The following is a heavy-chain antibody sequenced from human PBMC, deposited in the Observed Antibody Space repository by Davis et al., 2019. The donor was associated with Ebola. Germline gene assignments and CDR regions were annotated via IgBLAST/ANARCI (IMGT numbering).Heavy chain of an antibody. J-gene: IGHJ6*02. CDR2: IYYSGST. Sequence: SETLSLTCTVSGGSISSYYWSWIRQPPGKGLEWIGYIYYSGSTNYNPSLKSRVTISVDTSKNQFSLKLSSVTAADTAVYYCARERLVTIFGVVTHGKDVWGQGTTVTVSS. V-gene: IGHV4-59*01. CDR3: ARERLVTIFGVVTHGKDV. D-gene: IGHD3-3*01. CDR1: GGSISSYY.